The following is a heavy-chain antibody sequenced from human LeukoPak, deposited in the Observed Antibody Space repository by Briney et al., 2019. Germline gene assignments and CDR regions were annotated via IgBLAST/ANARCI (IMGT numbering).Heavy chain of an antibody. J-gene: IGHJ5*02. Sequence: GGSLRLSCAGSGFTFRSYSMNWVRQAPGKGLEWVSYISSSSGTIYYADSVKGRFTISRDNAKNSLYLQMNSLRAEDTAVYYCARWQIVPAAKDWFDPWGQGTLVTVSS. CDR3: ARWQIVPAAKDWFDP. CDR1: GFTFRSYS. V-gene: IGHV3-48*01. D-gene: IGHD2-2*01. CDR2: ISSSSGTI.